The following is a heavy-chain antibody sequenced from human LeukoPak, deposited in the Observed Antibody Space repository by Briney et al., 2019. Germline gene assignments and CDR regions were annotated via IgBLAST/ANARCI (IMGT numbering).Heavy chain of an antibody. J-gene: IGHJ1*01. CDR3: TTDQFIYYDSSGYYYKTEYFQH. V-gene: IGHV3-15*01. CDR1: GLTFSNAW. CDR2: IKSKTNGGTT. Sequence: RGSLRLSCAASGLTFSNAWMSWVRQAPGKGLEWVGRIKSKTNGGTTDYAAPVKGRFTISRDDSKNTLYLQMNSLKTEDTAVYYCTTDQFIYYDSSGYYYKTEYFQHWGQGTLVTVSS. D-gene: IGHD3-22*01.